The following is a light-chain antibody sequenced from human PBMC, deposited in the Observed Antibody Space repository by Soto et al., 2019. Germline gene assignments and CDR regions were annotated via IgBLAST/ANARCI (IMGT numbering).Light chain of an antibody. CDR3: RQLKSSTLLP. J-gene: IGKJ3*01. CDR2: AAS. CDR1: QGIGFY. Sequence: IQLTQSPSSMSASVGDRVTISCRASQGIGFYLAWYQQKPGNAPKLLIYAASTLQSGVPSRFSGSGSGTNFTLTISSLQPEDFATYYFRQLKSSTLLPFARATNVDMK. V-gene: IGKV1-9*01.